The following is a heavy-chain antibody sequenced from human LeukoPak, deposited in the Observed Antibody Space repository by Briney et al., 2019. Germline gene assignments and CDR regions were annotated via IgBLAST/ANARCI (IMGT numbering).Heavy chain of an antibody. CDR1: GFTFSSYA. D-gene: IGHD5-12*01. CDR3: ARDRWASGYDRGGKGFDY. CDR2: ISYDGSNK. Sequence: PGGSLRLSCAASGFTFSSYAMHWVRQAPGKGPEWVAVISYDGSNKYYADSVKGRFTISRDNSKNTLYLQMNSLRAEDTAVYYCARDRWASGYDRGGKGFDYWGQGTLVTVSS. J-gene: IGHJ4*02. V-gene: IGHV3-30-3*01.